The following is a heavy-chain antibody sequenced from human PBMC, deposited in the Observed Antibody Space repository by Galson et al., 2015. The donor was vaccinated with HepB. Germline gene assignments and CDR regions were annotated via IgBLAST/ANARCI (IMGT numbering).Heavy chain of an antibody. V-gene: IGHV1-3*01. CDR1: GYTFTSYT. CDR2: INAGNGNT. Sequence: SVKVSCKASGYTFTSYTMHWVRQAPGQRLEWMGWINAGNGNTKYSQKFQGGVTITRDTSASTVYMELSSLRSEDTAVYYCARYPITMVRGVKNAFDIWGQWTMVTVSS. D-gene: IGHD3-10*01. CDR3: ARYPITMVRGVKNAFDI. J-gene: IGHJ3*02.